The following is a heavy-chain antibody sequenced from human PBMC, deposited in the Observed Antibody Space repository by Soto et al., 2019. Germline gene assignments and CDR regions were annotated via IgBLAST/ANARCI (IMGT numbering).Heavy chain of an antibody. CDR3: ARVNIDWYISGAFALDY. V-gene: IGHV1-18*01. Sequence: ASVKVSCKASGYTFTNYGISWVRQAPGQALEWMGWISAYNGNTNYAQKLQGRVTMTTDTSTSTAYMELRSLRSDDTAVYYCARVNIDWYISGAFALDYWGQGTLVTVSS. CDR1: GYTFTNYG. D-gene: IGHD3-9*01. CDR2: ISAYNGNT. J-gene: IGHJ4*02.